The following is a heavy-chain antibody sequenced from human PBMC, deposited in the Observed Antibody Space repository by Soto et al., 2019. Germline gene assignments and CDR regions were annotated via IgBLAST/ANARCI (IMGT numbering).Heavy chain of an antibody. D-gene: IGHD7-27*01. CDR3: AHALTGDRGSRWYCYGLDV. CDR1: GFSLSTSGVG. J-gene: IGHJ6*02. V-gene: IGHV2-5*02. CDR2: IYWDDDK. Sequence: QITLKESGPPLVKPTQTLTLTCTFSGFSLSTSGVGVGWIRQPPGKALEWLALIYWDDDKRYSPSLKSRLNTTKATAKKQVVLTMTNMDPVDPARYYWAHALTGDRGSRWYCYGLDVWGQGTTVTVSS.